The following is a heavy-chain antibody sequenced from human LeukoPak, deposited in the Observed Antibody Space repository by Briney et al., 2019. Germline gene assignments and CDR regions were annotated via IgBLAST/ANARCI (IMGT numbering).Heavy chain of an antibody. CDR1: GASISTNNYY. V-gene: IGHV4-61*05. CDR2: IYYTGTT. Sequence: SETLSLTCTVSGASISTNNYYWGWIRQPPGKGLEWIGYIYYTGTTDYNPSLKSRVTISVDTSKNQFSLKLSSVTAADTAVYYCARGYGRYFDYWGQGTLVTVSS. D-gene: IGHD5-18*01. J-gene: IGHJ4*02. CDR3: ARGYGRYFDY.